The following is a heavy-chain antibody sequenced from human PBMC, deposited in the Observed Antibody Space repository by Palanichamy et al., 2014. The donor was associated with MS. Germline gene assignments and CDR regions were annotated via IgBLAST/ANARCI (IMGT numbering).Heavy chain of an antibody. CDR1: GLTFSAHA. J-gene: IGHJ4*02. V-gene: IGHV3-23*01. CDR2: ISGGAEST. D-gene: IGHD3-16*01. Sequence: EVQLLESGGGLVQPGGSLRLSCAASGLTFSAHAMTWVRQAPGKGLEWVSTISGGAESTFYAESVKGRFTVSKDNYKNTLYLQMNSLRAEDTAIYYCANNVDIYYDTGAFENYWGQGTLVTVSS. CDR3: ANNVDIYYDTGAFENY.